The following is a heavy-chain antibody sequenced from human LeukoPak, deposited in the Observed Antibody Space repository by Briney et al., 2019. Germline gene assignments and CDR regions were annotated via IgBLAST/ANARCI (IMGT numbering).Heavy chain of an antibody. D-gene: IGHD6-13*01. CDR1: GNYW. CDR3: AREAAAGGEYYFDY. V-gene: IGHV3-74*01. J-gene: IGHJ4*02. CDR2: INSDGSWT. Sequence: PGGSLRLSCAASGNYWMHWVRQAPGKGLVWVSHINSDGSWTSYADSVKGRFTISRDNAKNSLYLQMNSLRAEDTALYYCAREAAAGGEYYFDYWGQGTLVTVSS.